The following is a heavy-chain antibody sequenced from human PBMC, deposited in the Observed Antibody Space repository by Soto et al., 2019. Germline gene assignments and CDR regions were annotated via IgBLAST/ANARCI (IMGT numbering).Heavy chain of an antibody. CDR1: GDSISNLDYF. CDR3: ARGRYCLTGRCFPNWFDS. Sequence: SETLSLTCSISGDSISNLDYFWAWIRQPPGQALEYIGYIYKRATTYYNPSFESRVAISVDTSKSQFSLNVTSVTAADTAVYFCARGRYCLTGRCFPNWFDSWGQGALVTVSS. J-gene: IGHJ5*01. V-gene: IGHV4-30-4*01. D-gene: IGHD7-27*01. CDR2: IYKRATT.